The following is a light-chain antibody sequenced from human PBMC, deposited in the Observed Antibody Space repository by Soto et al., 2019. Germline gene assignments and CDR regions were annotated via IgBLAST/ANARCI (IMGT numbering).Light chain of an antibody. Sequence: DIQMTQSPSTLSASIGDRVTITCRASESIRTWLAWYQHKPGKAPKFLIYDASTLESGVPSRFSGSGSGTEFTLTISSLQPDDFATYYCQQYNNYSRTFGQGTKVEIK. V-gene: IGKV1-5*01. CDR1: ESIRTW. CDR3: QQYNNYSRT. J-gene: IGKJ1*01. CDR2: DAS.